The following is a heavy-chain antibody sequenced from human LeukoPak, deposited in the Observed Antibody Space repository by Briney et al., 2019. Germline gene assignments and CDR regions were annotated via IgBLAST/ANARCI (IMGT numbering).Heavy chain of an antibody. CDR3: ARHSNWNAGVDWFDP. J-gene: IGHJ5*02. CDR1: GDSISRDY. D-gene: IGHD1-20*01. V-gene: IGHV4-59*08. Sequence: SETLSLTCTVSGDSISRDYWSWLRQPPGKELEWIAYTHYSRSTNYNPSLKSRVTISLDTSKNQLSLKLTSVTAADTAVYYCARHSNWNAGVDWFDPWGQGTLVTVSS. CDR2: THYSRST.